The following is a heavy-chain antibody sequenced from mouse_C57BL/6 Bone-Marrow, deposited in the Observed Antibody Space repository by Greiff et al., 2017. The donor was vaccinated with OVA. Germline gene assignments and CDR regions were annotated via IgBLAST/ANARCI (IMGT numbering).Heavy chain of an antibody. CDR2: IDPSDSET. V-gene: IGHV1-52*01. J-gene: IGHJ1*03. Sequence: LQQPGAELVRPGSSVKLSCKASGYTFTSYWMHWVKQRPIQGLEWIGNIDPSDSETHYNQKFKDKATLTVDKSSSTAYMQLSSLTSEDSAVYYGAREGWGYPWYFDVWGTGTTVTVSS. CDR1: GYTFTSYW. D-gene: IGHD2-2*01. CDR3: AREGWGYPWYFDV.